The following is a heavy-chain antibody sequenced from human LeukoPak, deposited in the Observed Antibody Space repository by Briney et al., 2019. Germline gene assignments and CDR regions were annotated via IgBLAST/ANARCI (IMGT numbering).Heavy chain of an antibody. CDR3: AKDQIGYCSGGSCLDGGLSYMDV. CDR1: GFTFSSYG. D-gene: IGHD2-15*01. Sequence: PGGSLRLSSAASGFTFSSYGMHWVRQAPGKGLEWVAFIRYDGSNKYYADSVKGRFTISRDNSKNTLYLQMNSLRAEDTAVYYCAKDQIGYCSGGSCLDGGLSYMDVWGKGTTVTVSS. J-gene: IGHJ6*03. V-gene: IGHV3-30*02. CDR2: IRYDGSNK.